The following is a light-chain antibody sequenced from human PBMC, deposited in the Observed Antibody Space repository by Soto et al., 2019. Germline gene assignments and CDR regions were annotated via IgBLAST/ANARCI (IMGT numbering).Light chain of an antibody. V-gene: IGKV3-20*01. J-gene: IGKJ2*01. CDR2: AAS. Sequence: EIVLTQSPGTLSLSPGERATLSCRASQYMTRTYIAWYQQKPGQAPRLLIYAASNRATGILDKFSGSGSGTDYSLTITRLEPEDSAVYYCHQYDKAPQTFGQGTKVEIK. CDR3: HQYDKAPQT. CDR1: QYMTRTY.